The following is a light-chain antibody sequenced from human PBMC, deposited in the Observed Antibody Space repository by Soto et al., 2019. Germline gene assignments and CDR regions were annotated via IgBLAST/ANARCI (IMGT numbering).Light chain of an antibody. CDR3: MLSQRTRPCA. V-gene: IGKV2-28*01. Sequence: DIVMTQSPLSLPAPPGVPSTISCRSLQSLLQTNAYTYVDWYLQKPEQSQQLLIYLTSIRASGGPDRCSGSGLGTGFTRKISKVDADDVEVDDGMLSQRTRPCAFGPGTKVDIK. CDR2: LTS. J-gene: IGKJ3*01. CDR1: QSLLQTNAYTY.